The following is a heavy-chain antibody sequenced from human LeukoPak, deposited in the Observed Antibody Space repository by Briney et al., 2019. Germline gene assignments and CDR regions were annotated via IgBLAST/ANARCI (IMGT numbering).Heavy chain of an antibody. D-gene: IGHD2-21*02. Sequence: GSLRLSCAASGFNFTNYDMHWVRQAPGKGLEWVAFIRYDGSDKYYADSVKGRFTISRDNSKNTLYLQMNSLRTEDTAVYYCAKGDTSWGQGTLVTVSS. V-gene: IGHV3-30*02. CDR3: AKGDTS. CDR1: GFNFTNYD. J-gene: IGHJ5*02. CDR2: IRYDGSDK.